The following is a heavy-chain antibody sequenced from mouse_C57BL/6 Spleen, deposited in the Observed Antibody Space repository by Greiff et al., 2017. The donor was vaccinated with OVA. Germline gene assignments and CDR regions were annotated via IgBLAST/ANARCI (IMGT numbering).Heavy chain of an antibody. V-gene: IGHV1-82*01. CDR2: IYPGDGDT. D-gene: IGHD2-1*01. CDR3: ASGNYGNAMDY. J-gene: IGHJ4*01. CDR1: GYAFSSSW. Sequence: VMLVESGPELVKPGASVKISCKASGYAFSSSWMNWVKQRPGTGLEWIGRIYPGDGDTNYNGKFKGKATLTADKSSSTAYMQLSSLTSEDSAVYFCASGNYGNAMDYWGQGTSVTVSS.